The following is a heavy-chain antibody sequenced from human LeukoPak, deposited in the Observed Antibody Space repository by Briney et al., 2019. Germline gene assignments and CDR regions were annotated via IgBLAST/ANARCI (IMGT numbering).Heavy chain of an antibody. CDR3: ARQKGGYSSGWYLGWEFDY. V-gene: IGHV4-38-2*01. CDR1: GYSISSGYY. CDR2: IYHSGST. Sequence: SETLSLTCAVSGYSISSGYYWGWIRQPPGKGLEWIGSIYHSGSTYYNPSLKSRVTISVDTSKHQFSRKLSSVTAADTAVYYCARQKGGYSSGWYLGWEFDYWGQGTLVTVSS. D-gene: IGHD6-19*01. J-gene: IGHJ4*02.